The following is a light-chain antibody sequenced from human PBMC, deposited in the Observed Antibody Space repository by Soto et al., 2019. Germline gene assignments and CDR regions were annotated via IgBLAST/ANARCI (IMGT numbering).Light chain of an antibody. Sequence: SVLAQAPSPSGSPGQSVTISCAGNNNDVGRFNYVSWYQHHPGKAPKLIIYDVTKRPSGVPDRFSGSKSGNTAYLTVSGLQAEDEADYFCSSFVHGTSYVFGTGTKVTVL. J-gene: IGLJ1*01. CDR1: NNDVGRFNY. CDR3: SSFVHGTSYV. CDR2: DVT. V-gene: IGLV2-8*01.